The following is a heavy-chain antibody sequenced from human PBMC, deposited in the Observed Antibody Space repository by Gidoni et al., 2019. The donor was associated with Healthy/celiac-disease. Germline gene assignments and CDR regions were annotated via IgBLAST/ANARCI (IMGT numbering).Heavy chain of an antibody. CDR1: GFTFSSYS. D-gene: IGHD1-26*01. Sequence: EVQLVESGGGLVKPGGSLRLSCAACGFTFSSYSMNWVRQAPGKGLVWVSCISSSSNYIYYADSVKRRFTISRDNAKNSVYLQMNSLRAEDTAVYYCARDNSGSDSFDYWGQGTLVTVSS. CDR3: ARDNSGSDSFDY. J-gene: IGHJ4*02. V-gene: IGHV3-21*01. CDR2: ISSSSNYI.